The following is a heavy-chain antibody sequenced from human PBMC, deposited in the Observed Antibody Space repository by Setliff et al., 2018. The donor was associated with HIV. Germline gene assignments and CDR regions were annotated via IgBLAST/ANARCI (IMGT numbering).Heavy chain of an antibody. V-gene: IGHV4-59*01. Sequence: PSETLSLTCTVSGDSINNYYWTWIRQPPGKGLEWIGYIYHSGGTNYNPSLKSRVTISVDTSRKQFSLNLSSVTATDTAIYYCARDQGNPPSRGDIWGQGTMVTVSS. CDR1: GDSINNYY. J-gene: IGHJ3*02. CDR3: ARDQGNPPSRGDI. CDR2: IYHSGGT.